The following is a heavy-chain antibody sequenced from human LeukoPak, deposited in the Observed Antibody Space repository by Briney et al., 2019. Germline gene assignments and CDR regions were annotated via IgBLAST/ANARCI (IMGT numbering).Heavy chain of an antibody. CDR1: SGSISSYY. CDR3: ARARGYSYGDYFDY. V-gene: IGHV4-59*08. Sequence: SETLSLTCTVSSGSISSYYWSWIRQPPGKGLEWIGYIYYSGSTNYNPSLKSRVTISVDTSKNQFSLKLSSVTAADTAVYYCARARGYSYGDYFDYWGQGTLVTVSS. J-gene: IGHJ4*02. D-gene: IGHD5-18*01. CDR2: IYYSGST.